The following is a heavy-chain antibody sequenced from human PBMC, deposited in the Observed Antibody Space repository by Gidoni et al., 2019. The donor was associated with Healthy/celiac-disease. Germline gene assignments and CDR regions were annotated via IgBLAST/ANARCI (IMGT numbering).Heavy chain of an antibody. Sequence: QVQLVESGGGLVKPGGSLRLSCASPGFTFRDYYMSWIRQAPGKGLEWVSYISSSSSYTNYADSVKGRFTISRDNAKNALYVQMNSLRAEDTAVYYWASTMVRGWREHWWGQGTLVTVSS. CDR2: ISSSSSYT. V-gene: IGHV3-11*05. CDR1: GFTFRDYY. D-gene: IGHD3-10*01. CDR3: ASTMVRGWREHW. J-gene: IGHJ4*02.